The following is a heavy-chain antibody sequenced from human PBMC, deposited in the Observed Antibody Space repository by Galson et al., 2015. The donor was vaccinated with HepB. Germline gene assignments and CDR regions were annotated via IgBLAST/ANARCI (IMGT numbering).Heavy chain of an antibody. J-gene: IGHJ4*02. CDR2: IYRSGST. V-gene: IGHV4-30-2*01. Sequence: LSLTCAVSGGSISSGAYSWSWIRQPPGKGLEWIGYIYRSGSTYYNPSLKSRVTISVDRSKNQVSLNLSSVTAADTAVYYCASVDSWGYLDCWGQGTLVTVSS. D-gene: IGHD1-26*01. CDR1: GGSISSGAYS. CDR3: ASVDSWGYLDC.